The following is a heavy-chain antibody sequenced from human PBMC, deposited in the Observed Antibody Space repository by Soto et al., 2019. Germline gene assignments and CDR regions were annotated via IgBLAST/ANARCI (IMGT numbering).Heavy chain of an antibody. V-gene: IGHV4-59*12. CDR3: AGVRNSRDIDY. CDR1: GPSITTYY. CDR2: IFHRGST. D-gene: IGHD3-22*01. J-gene: IGHJ4*02. Sequence: SENLSLTCNVSGPSITTYYWSWTRQPPRKGLEWIGYIFHRGSTTYNPSLKSRVTISIDASKKHFSLRLNSVTAADTAVYYCAGVRNSRDIDYWGQG.